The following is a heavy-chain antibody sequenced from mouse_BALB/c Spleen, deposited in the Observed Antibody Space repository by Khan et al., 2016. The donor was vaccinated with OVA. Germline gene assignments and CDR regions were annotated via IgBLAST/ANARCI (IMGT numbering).Heavy chain of an antibody. CDR1: GFTFSTYG. CDR2: INTGGAYT. V-gene: IGHV5-6*01. Sequence: EVQLVESGGDFVRPGGSLKLSCAASGFTFSTYGMPWVRQTPDKRLEWVATINTGGAYTYYPDTVKGRFTISRDNAKNTLYLQLSSLKSEDTAIYYGARLGYDYNSGGFADWGRGTLVTVSA. CDR3: ARLGYDYNSGGFAD. J-gene: IGHJ3*01. D-gene: IGHD1-1*01.